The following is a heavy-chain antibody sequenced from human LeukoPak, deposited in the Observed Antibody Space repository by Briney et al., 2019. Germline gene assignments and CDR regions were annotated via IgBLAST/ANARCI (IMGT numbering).Heavy chain of an antibody. V-gene: IGHV4-4*07. D-gene: IGHD2-8*01. CDR1: GGSISSYY. Sequence: SETLSLTCTVSGGSISSYYWSWIRQPAGKGLEWIGRIYTSGSTNYNPSLKSRVTMPVDTSKNQFSLKLSSVTAADTAVYYCARDYLMVDAFDIWGQGTMVTVSS. CDR2: IYTSGST. CDR3: ARDYLMVDAFDI. J-gene: IGHJ3*02.